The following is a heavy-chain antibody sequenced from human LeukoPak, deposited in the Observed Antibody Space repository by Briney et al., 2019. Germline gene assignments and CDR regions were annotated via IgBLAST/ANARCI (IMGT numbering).Heavy chain of an antibody. CDR3: ARDQGGSGHNWFDP. CDR1: GYTFTGYY. J-gene: IGHJ5*02. Sequence: ASVKVSCKASGYTFTGYYMHWVRQAPGQGLEWMGWINPNSGGTNYAQKFQGRVTMTRDTSISTAYMELSRLRSDDTAVYYCARDQGGSGHNWFDPWGQGTLVTVSS. CDR2: INPNSGGT. D-gene: IGHD6-25*01. V-gene: IGHV1-2*02.